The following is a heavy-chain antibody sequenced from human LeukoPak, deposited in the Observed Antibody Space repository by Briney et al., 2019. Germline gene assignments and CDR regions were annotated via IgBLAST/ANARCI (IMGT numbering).Heavy chain of an antibody. CDR3: AKVVDSSGWNYDFDY. CDR2: ISGSGGST. V-gene: IGHV3-23*01. Sequence: GGSLRLSCAASGFTFSSYAMSWVRQAPGKGLEWVSAISGSGGSTYYADSVKGRFTISRDNSKNTLYLQMNSLRAEDTPVYYCAKVVDSSGWNYDFDYWGQGTLVTVSS. J-gene: IGHJ4*02. D-gene: IGHD6-19*01. CDR1: GFTFSSYA.